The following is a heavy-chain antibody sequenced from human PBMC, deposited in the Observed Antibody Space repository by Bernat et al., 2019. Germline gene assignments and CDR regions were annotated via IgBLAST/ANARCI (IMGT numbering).Heavy chain of an antibody. D-gene: IGHD2/OR15-2a*01. CDR3: ASGISIFQGNVDDS. V-gene: IGHV3-74*01. Sequence: EVQLVESGGGLIQPGGSLRLSCAASGFTFSSYWMHWVRQAPGKGLVWVSRINNDGIITTYAESVKGRFTISRDNAKNTLYLQMNSLRAEDTAVYYCASGISIFQGNVDDSWGQGTLVSVSS. CDR2: INNDGIIT. J-gene: IGHJ4*02. CDR1: GFTFSSYW.